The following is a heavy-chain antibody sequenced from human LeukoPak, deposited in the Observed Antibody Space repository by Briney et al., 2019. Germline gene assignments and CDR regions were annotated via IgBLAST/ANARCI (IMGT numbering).Heavy chain of an antibody. CDR3: ARGAAIVVVTDAKDNWFDP. J-gene: IGHJ5*02. D-gene: IGHD2-15*01. Sequence: ASVKVSCKASAYTFTDYFIYWVRQAPGQGLEWMGWVNPNSGGTDSAQKFQGRFTMTSDTSITTAYMELSGLRSDGTAMYYCARGAAIVVVTDAKDNWFDPWGQGTLVTVSS. CDR2: VNPNSGGT. V-gene: IGHV1-2*02. CDR1: AYTFTDYF.